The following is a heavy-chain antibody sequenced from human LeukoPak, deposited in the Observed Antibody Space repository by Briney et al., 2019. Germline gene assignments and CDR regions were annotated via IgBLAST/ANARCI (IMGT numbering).Heavy chain of an antibody. CDR1: GYTFTSYY. CDR2: INPSGGST. J-gene: IGHJ3*02. D-gene: IGHD3-22*01. CDR3: ARALRAYYYDSSGYPDAFDI. Sequence: ASAKVSCKASGYTFTSYYVHWVRQAPGQGLEWMGIINPSGGSTSYAQKFQGRVTMTRDMSTSTVYMELSSLRSEDTAVYYCARALRAYYYDSSGYPDAFDIWGQGTMVTVSS. V-gene: IGHV1-46*01.